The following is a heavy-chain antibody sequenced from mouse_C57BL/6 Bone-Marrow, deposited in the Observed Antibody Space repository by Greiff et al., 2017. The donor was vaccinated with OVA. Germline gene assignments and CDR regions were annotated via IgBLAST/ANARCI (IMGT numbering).Heavy chain of an antibody. CDR2: IYPGNGDT. V-gene: IGHV1-5*01. CDR1: GYTFTSYW. Sequence: VQLQQSGTVLARPGASVKMSCKTSGYTFTSYWMHWVKQRPGQGLEWIGSIYPGNGDTSYNQKFKGKAKLTAVTSASTAYLQLSSLTNEDSAVYDCTSNYGSNYYWYFDVWGTGTTVTVSS. CDR3: TSNYGSNYYWYFDV. J-gene: IGHJ1*03. D-gene: IGHD1-1*01.